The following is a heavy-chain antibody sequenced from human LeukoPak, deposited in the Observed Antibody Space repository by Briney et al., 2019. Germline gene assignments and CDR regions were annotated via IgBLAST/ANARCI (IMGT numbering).Heavy chain of an antibody. V-gene: IGHV3-30*18. CDR2: ISYDGSNK. D-gene: IGHD4-17*01. J-gene: IGHJ4*02. CDR3: AKCRSTVTTSTSFDY. Sequence: PGRSLRLSCAASGFTFSSYGMHWVRQAPGKGLEWVAVISYDGSNKYYADSVKGRFTISRDNSKNTLYLQMNSLRAEDTAVYYCAKCRSTVTTSTSFDYWGQGTLVTVSS. CDR1: GFTFSSYG.